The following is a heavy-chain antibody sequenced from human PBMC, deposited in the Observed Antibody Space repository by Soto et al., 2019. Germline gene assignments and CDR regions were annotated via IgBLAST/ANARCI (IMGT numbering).Heavy chain of an antibody. J-gene: IGHJ6*02. Sequence: SETLSLTCTVSGGSISSYYWSWIRQPPGKGMEWIGYIYYSGSTNYNPPLKSRVTISVDTSKNQFSLKLSSVTAADAAVYYCARGIRSGSYFGMDVWGQVTTVTVSS. CDR2: IYYSGST. CDR3: ARGIRSGSYFGMDV. V-gene: IGHV4-59*01. D-gene: IGHD1-26*01. CDR1: GGSISSYY.